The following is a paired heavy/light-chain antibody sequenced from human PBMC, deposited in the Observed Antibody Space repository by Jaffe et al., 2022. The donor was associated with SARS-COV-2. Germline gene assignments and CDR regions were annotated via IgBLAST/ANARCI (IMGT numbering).Heavy chain of an antibody. CDR2: INPKNGKT. CDR3: ARTGNTIGTIEHDH. J-gene: IGHJ4*02. CDR1: GYTFINYA. D-gene: IGHD1-1*01. V-gene: IGHV1-18*01. Sequence: QVQLVQSGAEVKKPGASVRVSCKASGYTFINYAISWVRQAPGQGLEWMGWINPKNGKTNYAQKLQDRVTMTTETYTSTAYLELMSLRSDDAATYFCARTGNTIGTIEHDHWGQGTLVTVSS.
Light chain of an antibody. CDR3: ATWDDSLSGYV. J-gene: IGLJ1*01. CDR2: NIN. CDR1: SSNIESNY. Sequence: QSVLTQPPSASGTPGERVTISCSGSSSNIESNYVYWYQHLPGTAPKLLIYNINQRSSGVPDRFSGSKSGTSASLAISGLRSEDEADYYCATWDDSLSGYVFGTGTKVTV. V-gene: IGLV1-47*02.